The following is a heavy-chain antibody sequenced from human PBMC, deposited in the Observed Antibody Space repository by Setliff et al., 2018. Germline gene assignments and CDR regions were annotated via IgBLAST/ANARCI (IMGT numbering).Heavy chain of an antibody. CDR1: GYTFTGYS. CDR3: ARVGSLAPLYYGNY. CDR2: INPNSGGT. J-gene: IGHJ4*02. Sequence: ASVKVSCKASGYTFTGYSMHWVRQAPGQGLEWMGRINPNSGGTHYAQKCQGRVTMTRDTSISTAYLALSRLRSDDTAGYYGARVGSLAPLYYGNYWGQGTLVTVSS. D-gene: IGHD3-10*01. V-gene: IGHV1-2*06.